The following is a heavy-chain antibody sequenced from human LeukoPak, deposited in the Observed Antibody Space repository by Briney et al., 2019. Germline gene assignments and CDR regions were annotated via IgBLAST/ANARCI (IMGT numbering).Heavy chain of an antibody. CDR3: ASRTPHDILTGYYWVDYYMDV. Sequence: SQTLSLTCTVSGGSISSGSYYWRWIRQPAGKGLEWIGRIYTSGSTNYNPSLKSRVTISVDTSKHQFSLKLSSVTAADTAVYYCASRTPHDILTGYYWVDYYMDVWGKGTTVTVSS. CDR2: IYTSGST. D-gene: IGHD3-9*01. V-gene: IGHV4-61*02. J-gene: IGHJ6*03. CDR1: GGSISSGSYY.